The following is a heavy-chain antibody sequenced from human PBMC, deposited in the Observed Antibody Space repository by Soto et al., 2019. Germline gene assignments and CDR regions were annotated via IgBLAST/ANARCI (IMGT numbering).Heavy chain of an antibody. CDR3: ASLVDTADFDY. Sequence: QVQLVQSGAEVKKPGSSVKVSCKASGGTFSSYTISWVRQAPGQGLEWMGRIIPILGIANYAQKFQGRVTITADKSTSTAYMELSSLSSEDTAVYYCASLVDTADFDYWGQGTLVTVSS. D-gene: IGHD5-18*01. CDR1: GGTFSSYT. CDR2: IIPILGIA. J-gene: IGHJ4*02. V-gene: IGHV1-69*02.